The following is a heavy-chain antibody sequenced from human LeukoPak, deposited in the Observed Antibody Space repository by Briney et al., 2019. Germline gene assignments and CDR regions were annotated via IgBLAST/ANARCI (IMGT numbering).Heavy chain of an antibody. CDR2: IYYSGST. V-gene: IGHV4-39*07. J-gene: IGHJ6*03. CDR3: AGDRSYVDV. Sequence: SETLSLTCSVSGGSISSSNYYWGWIRQPPGKGLEWIGSIYYSGSTYYNPSPKSRISMSVDTSKKQFSLKLSSVTAADTAVYYCAGDRSYVDVWGKGTTVTVSS. CDR1: GGSISSSNYY.